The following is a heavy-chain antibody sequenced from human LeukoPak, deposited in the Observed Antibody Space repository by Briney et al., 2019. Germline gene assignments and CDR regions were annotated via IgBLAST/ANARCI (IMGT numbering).Heavy chain of an antibody. CDR3: ARGSSVLWFGELFDP. V-gene: IGHV3-33*01. D-gene: IGHD3-10*01. J-gene: IGHJ5*02. Sequence: GGSLRLSCAASGFTFSSYGMHWVRQAPGKGLEWVAVIWYDGSNKYYADSVKGRFTISRDNSKNTLYLQMNSLRAEDTAVYYCARGSSVLWFGELFDPWGQGTLVTVSS. CDR2: IWYDGSNK. CDR1: GFTFSSYG.